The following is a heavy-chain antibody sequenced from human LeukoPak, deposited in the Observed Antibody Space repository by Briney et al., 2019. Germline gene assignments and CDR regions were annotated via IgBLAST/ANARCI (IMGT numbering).Heavy chain of an antibody. V-gene: IGHV4-38-2*02. J-gene: IGHJ4*02. CDR1: GYSISSGYY. CDR2: IYHSGST. CDR3: ARGPPPDFDY. Sequence: SETLSLTCTVSGYSISSGYYWGWIRQPPGKGLEWIGSIYHSGSTYYNPSLKSRVTISVDTTKNQFSLKLSSVTAADTAVYYCARGPPPDFDYWGRGTLVTVSS.